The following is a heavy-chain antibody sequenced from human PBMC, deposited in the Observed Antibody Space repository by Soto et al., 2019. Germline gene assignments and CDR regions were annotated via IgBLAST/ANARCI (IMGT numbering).Heavy chain of an antibody. CDR1: GGSISSSSYY. D-gene: IGHD3-22*01. Sequence: PSETLSLTCTVSGGSISSSSYYWGWICQPPGKGLEWIGSLYYSGSTYYNPSLKSRVTISVDTSKNQFSLKLSSVTAADTAVHYCVGSGYSPFDYWGQGTLVTVSS. J-gene: IGHJ4*02. CDR2: LYYSGST. V-gene: IGHV4-39*01. CDR3: VGSGYSPFDY.